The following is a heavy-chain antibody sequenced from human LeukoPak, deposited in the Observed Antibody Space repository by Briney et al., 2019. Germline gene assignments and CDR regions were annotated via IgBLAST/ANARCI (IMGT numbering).Heavy chain of an antibody. V-gene: IGHV1-3*04. CDR1: GYKFTSYG. CDR2: ISTHNGLA. J-gene: IGHJ4*02. CDR3: ARGGYYVGATTGIDY. D-gene: IGHD1-26*01. Sequence: ASVKVSCKASGYKFTSYGLAWVRQAPGHGPEYMGWISTHNGLADYSQKFQGRVTITRDTSASTAYMELSSLRSEDTAVYYCARGGYYVGATTGIDYWGQGTLVTVSS.